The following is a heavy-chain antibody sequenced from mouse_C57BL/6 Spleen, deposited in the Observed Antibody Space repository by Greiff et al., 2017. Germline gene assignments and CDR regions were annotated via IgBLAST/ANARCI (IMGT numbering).Heavy chain of an antibody. J-gene: IGHJ2*01. CDR2: ISDGGSYT. V-gene: IGHV5-4*01. CDR3: ARDGGYNRYFDY. CDR1: GFTFSSYA. D-gene: IGHD1-3*01. Sequence: EVKLMESGGGLVKPGGSLKLSCAASGFTFSSYAMSWVRQTPEKRLEWVATISDGGSYTYYPDNVKGRFTISRDNATNNLYLQMSHLKSEDTAMYYCARDGGYNRYFDYWGQGTTLTVSS.